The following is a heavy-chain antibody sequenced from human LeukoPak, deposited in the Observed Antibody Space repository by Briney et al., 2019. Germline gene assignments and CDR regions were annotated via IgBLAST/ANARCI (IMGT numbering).Heavy chain of an antibody. D-gene: IGHD3-10*01. CDR2: IYYSGST. V-gene: IGHV4-39*07. CDR3: ARDGHMVRGVISENWFDP. CDR1: GGSISSSSYY. Sequence: SEILSLTCTVSGGSISSSSYYWGWIRQPPGKGLEWIGSIYYSGSTYYNPSLKSRVTISVDTSKNQFSLKLSSVTAADTAVYYCARDGHMVRGVISENWFDPWGQGTLVTVSS. J-gene: IGHJ5*02.